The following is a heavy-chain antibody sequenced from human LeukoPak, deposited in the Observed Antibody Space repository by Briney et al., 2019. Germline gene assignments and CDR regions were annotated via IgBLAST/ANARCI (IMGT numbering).Heavy chain of an antibody. CDR1: GGSISSGGYS. CDR2: IYHSGST. D-gene: IGHD1-1*01. Sequence: SETLSLTCAVSGGSISSGGYSWRWIRQPPGKGLEWIGYIYHSGSTYYNPSLKSRVTISVDRSKNQFSLKLSSVTAADTAVYYCARAGHDPYYYGMDVWGQGTTVTVSS. J-gene: IGHJ6*02. CDR3: ARAGHDPYYYGMDV. V-gene: IGHV4-30-2*01.